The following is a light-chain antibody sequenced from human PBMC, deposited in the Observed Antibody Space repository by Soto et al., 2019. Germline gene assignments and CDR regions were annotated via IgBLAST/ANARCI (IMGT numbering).Light chain of an antibody. V-gene: IGKV3-11*01. CDR1: QSVSSY. J-gene: IGKJ1*01. Sequence: EIVLTQSPATLSLSPGERATLSCRASQSVSSYLAWYQKKPGQAPRLLIYDATNRATGIPARFSGNGFGTDFILTISSLQSEDFAVYYCQQYNDNWPTFGQGTKVDI. CDR2: DAT. CDR3: QQYNDNWPT.